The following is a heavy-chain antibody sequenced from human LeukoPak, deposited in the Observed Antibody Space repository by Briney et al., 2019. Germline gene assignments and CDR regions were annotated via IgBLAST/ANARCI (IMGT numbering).Heavy chain of an antibody. CDR3: AKDLRRDYFDY. V-gene: IGHV3-23*01. Sequence: GGTLRLSCAASGFTFSSYGMSWVRQAPGKGLEWVSAISGSGGSTYYADSVKGRFTISRDNSKNTLYLQMDSLRAEDTAVYYCAKDLRRDYFDYWGQGTLDTVSS. CDR1: GFTFSSYG. J-gene: IGHJ4*02. CDR2: ISGSGGST.